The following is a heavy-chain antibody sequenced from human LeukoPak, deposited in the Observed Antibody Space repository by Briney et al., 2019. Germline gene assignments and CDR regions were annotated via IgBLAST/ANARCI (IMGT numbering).Heavy chain of an antibody. D-gene: IGHD6-6*01. Sequence: ASVKGSCKASGYTFTGYYMHWVRQAPGQGLECMGWINPNSGGTNYAQKFQGRVTMTRDTSISTAYMELSRLRSDDTAVYYCARGSPRIAARLGIDMDVWGKGTTVTVSS. CDR3: ARGSPRIAARLGIDMDV. CDR2: INPNSGGT. J-gene: IGHJ6*03. V-gene: IGHV1-2*02. CDR1: GYTFTGYY.